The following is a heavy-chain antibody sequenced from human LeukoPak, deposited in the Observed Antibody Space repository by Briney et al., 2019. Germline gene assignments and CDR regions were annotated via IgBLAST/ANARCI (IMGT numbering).Heavy chain of an antibody. Sequence: ASVKVSCKASGYTFTGYYIHWVRQAPGQGPEWMGWINPNNGGTFYAQNFQGRVTMTRDTSITTAYMELSSLRSDDTAVYYCARDSSGAGGWFDPWGQGTQVTVSS. CDR1: GYTFTGYY. V-gene: IGHV1-2*02. CDR2: INPNNGGT. CDR3: ARDSSGAGGWFDP. J-gene: IGHJ5*02. D-gene: IGHD1-1*01.